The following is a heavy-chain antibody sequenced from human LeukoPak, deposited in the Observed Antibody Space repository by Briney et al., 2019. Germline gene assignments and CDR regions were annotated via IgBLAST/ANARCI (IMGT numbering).Heavy chain of an antibody. J-gene: IGHJ4*02. CDR3: ARAPYGENY. D-gene: IGHD4-17*01. CDR1: GFTFSTYW. V-gene: IGHV3-7*01. CDR2: IKEDGSEK. Sequence: PGGSLRLSCAASGFTFSTYWMIWVRQAPGNGLEWVANIKEDGSEKYYVDSVKGRFTISRDNAKNSLYLQMNSLRVEDTAVYYCARAPYGENYWGQGTLVTVSS.